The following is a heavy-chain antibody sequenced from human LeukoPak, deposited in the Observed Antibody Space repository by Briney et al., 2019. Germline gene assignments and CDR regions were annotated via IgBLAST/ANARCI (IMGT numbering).Heavy chain of an antibody. J-gene: IGHJ4*02. V-gene: IGHV3-53*04. CDR3: ARGGSPYYFDY. CDR2: IYSGGST. Sequence: GGSLRLSCAASGFTVSSNSMSWVRQAPGKGLEWVSVIYSGGSTYYADSVKGRFTISRHNSKNTLYLQMNSLRAEDTAVYYCARGGSPYYFDYWGQGTLVTVSS. D-gene: IGHD3-16*01. CDR1: GFTVSSNS.